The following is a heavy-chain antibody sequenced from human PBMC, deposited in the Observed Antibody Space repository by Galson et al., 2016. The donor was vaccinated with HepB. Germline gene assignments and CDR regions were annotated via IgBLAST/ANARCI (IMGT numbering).Heavy chain of an antibody. CDR2: INPSGLST. CDR1: GDTFTNYY. V-gene: IGHV1-46*01. Sequence: SVKVSCKASGDTFTNYYIHWVRQAPGQGLEWMGIINPSGLSTYYAQKFQGRVTMTTDTSTSTAYMELRSLRSDDTAVYYCARDTGDDFNYAMDVWGQGTTVTVSS. D-gene: IGHD5-12*01. J-gene: IGHJ6*02. CDR3: ARDTGDDFNYAMDV.